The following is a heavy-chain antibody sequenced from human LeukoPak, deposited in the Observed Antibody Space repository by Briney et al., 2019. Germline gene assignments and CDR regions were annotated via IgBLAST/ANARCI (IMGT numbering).Heavy chain of an antibody. D-gene: IGHD6-13*01. CDR1: GYTLTGYY. CDR2: INPNSGGT. V-gene: IGHV1-2*04. J-gene: IGHJ4*02. Sequence: GASVKVSCKASGYTLTGYYMHWVRQAPGQGLEWMGWINPNSGGTNYAQKFQGWVTMTRDTSISTAYMELSRLRSDDTAVYYCAISRIAAAGGDYYFDYWGQGTLVTVSS. CDR3: AISRIAAAGGDYYFDY.